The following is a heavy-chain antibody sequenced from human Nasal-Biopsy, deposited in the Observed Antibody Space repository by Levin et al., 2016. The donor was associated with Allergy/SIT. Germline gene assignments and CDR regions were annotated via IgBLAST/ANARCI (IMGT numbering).Heavy chain of an antibody. CDR3: ARLRGRADYYYYGMDV. J-gene: IGHJ6*02. CDR1: GGSISNYS. CDR2: VYSTGAT. Sequence: SETLSLTCSISGGSISNYSWTWIRQPPGKGLEWIGYVYSTGATNYNPSLKSRLIISVDTSKNQFSLKLSSVTAADTAVYYCARLRGRADYYYYGMDVWGQGTTVTVSS. V-gene: IGHV4-59*08. D-gene: IGHD3-16*01.